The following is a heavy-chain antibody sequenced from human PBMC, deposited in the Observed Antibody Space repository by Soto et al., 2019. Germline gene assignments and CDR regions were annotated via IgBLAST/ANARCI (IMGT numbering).Heavy chain of an antibody. CDR2: IWYDGSNK. Sequence: QVQLVESGGGVVQPGRSLRLSCAASGFTFSSYGMHWVRQAPGKGLEWVAVIWYDGSNKYYADSVKGRFTISRDNSKNTVYLQMNSLRAEDTAVYYCARGTAMDPYDYWGQGTLVTVSS. CDR3: ARGTAMDPYDY. D-gene: IGHD5-18*01. J-gene: IGHJ4*02. CDR1: GFTFSSYG. V-gene: IGHV3-33*01.